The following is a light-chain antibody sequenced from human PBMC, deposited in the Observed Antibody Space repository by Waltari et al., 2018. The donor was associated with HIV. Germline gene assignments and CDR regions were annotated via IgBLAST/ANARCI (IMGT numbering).Light chain of an antibody. Sequence: QSALTQPRSVSGSPGQSVTISCTGTSSDVGGYNYVSWYQQHPGKAPKLMIYDVSKRPSGVPDRFSGSKSGNTASLTISGLQAEDEADYYCCSYAGIFTLVFGGGTKLTVL. J-gene: IGLJ2*01. CDR1: SSDVGGYNY. CDR2: DVS. V-gene: IGLV2-11*01. CDR3: CSYAGIFTLV.